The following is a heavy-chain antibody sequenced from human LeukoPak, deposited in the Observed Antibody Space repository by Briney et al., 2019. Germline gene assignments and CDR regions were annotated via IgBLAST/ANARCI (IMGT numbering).Heavy chain of an antibody. D-gene: IGHD3-22*01. CDR1: GFTFSSYW. J-gene: IGHJ4*02. Sequence: GGSLRLSCAASGFTFSSYWMHWVRQAPGKGLVWVSRINSDGSSTSYADSVKGRFTISRDNAKNTLYLQMNSLRAEDTAVYYCARDLPPPYYYDSSGYYPDYWGQGTLVTVSS. CDR2: INSDGSST. CDR3: ARDLPPPYYYDSSGYYPDY. V-gene: IGHV3-74*01.